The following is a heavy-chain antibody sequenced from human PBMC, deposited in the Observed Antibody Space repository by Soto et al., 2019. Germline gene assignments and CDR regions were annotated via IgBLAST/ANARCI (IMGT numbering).Heavy chain of an antibody. CDR2: ISSNGDTA. J-gene: IGHJ5*01. CDR3: AKDLSRWPHYAFDS. D-gene: IGHD4-17*01. CDR1: GFTFSNYG. Sequence: GGSLRLSCAASGFTFSNYGMNWVRQAPGKGPEWVSGISSNGDTANYADSVNGRFTISRDNSKNALYMQMNGLRPEDTAVYYCAKDLSRWPHYAFDSWGQGTLVTVSS. V-gene: IGHV3-23*01.